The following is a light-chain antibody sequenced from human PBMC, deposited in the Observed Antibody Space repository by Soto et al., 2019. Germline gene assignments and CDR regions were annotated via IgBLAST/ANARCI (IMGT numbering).Light chain of an antibody. CDR1: QSVSSN. CDR2: GAS. Sequence: EIVMTQSPATLSVSPGERATLSCRASQSVSSNLAWYQQKHGQAPRLLIFGASTRANGIPARFSGSGSGTEFVLTISSLQSEDFAVYYCQQYNNWPPWTFGQGTRVEIK. J-gene: IGKJ1*01. CDR3: QQYNNWPPWT. V-gene: IGKV3-15*01.